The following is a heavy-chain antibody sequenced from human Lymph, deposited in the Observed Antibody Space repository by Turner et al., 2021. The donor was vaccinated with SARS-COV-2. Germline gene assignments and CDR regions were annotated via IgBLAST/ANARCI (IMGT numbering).Heavy chain of an antibody. CDR3: ARRGPAGWYYFDY. CDR2: ILYRERT. CDR1: GGSISSYY. V-gene: IGHV4-59*12. D-gene: IGHD2-2*01. Sequence: QVQLQASFQGLLRPSETLSSTCTVSGGSISSYYWCWIRRPLGNGLEWSGYILYRERTNYHRSLNSRVTISVDTSKNQFSLKLSSVTAADSAVYYCARRGPAGWYYFDYWGQGTLVTVSS. J-gene: IGHJ4*02.